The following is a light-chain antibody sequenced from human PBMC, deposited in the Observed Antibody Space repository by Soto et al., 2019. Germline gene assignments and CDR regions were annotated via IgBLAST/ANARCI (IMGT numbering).Light chain of an antibody. V-gene: IGLV2-11*01. CDR3: CSYAGSYIMV. J-gene: IGLJ2*01. Sequence: QSVLTQPRSVSGSPGQSVTISCTGTSRDVGAYNYVSWYQQHPGKAPKLVICGVNTRPSGVPDRFSGSKSGNTASLTISGLQAEDEADYYCCSYAGSYIMVFGGGTKLTVL. CDR2: GVN. CDR1: SRDVGAYNY.